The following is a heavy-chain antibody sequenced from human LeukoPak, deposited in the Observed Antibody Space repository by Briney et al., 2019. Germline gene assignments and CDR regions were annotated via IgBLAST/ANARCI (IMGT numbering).Heavy chain of an antibody. CDR1: GFTFSSYA. CDR3: AKDPPYYYDSRIGFEY. V-gene: IGHV3-23*01. J-gene: IGHJ4*02. CDR2: ISGSGGST. D-gene: IGHD3-22*01. Sequence: SGGSLRLSCAASGFTFSSYAMSWVRQAPGKGLEWVSAISGSGGSTYYADSVKGRFTISRDNSKNTLYLQMNSLRAEDTAVYYCAKDPPYYYDSRIGFEYWGQGTLVTVSS.